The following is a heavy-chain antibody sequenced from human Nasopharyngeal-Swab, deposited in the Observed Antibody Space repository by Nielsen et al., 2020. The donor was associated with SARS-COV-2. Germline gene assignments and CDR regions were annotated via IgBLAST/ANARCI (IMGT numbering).Heavy chain of an antibody. Sequence: SETLSLTCTLSGGSMSSGDYYWSWIRQPPGKGLEWIGNMYYNGNTSFNPSLKSRVSMTGDTSKTQFSLTLTSVTGADTAVYYCARVYYDSSGNYQIHWHFDLWGPGTLVTVSS. CDR3: ARVYYDSSGNYQIHWHFDL. CDR1: GGSMSSGDYY. V-gene: IGHV4-30-4*01. J-gene: IGHJ2*01. D-gene: IGHD3-22*01. CDR2: MYYNGNT.